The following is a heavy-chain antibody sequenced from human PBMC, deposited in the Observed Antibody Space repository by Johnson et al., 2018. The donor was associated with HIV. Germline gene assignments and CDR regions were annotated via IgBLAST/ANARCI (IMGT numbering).Heavy chain of an antibody. Sequence: VQLVESGGGLAQPGGSLRLSCVASGFTFSSYWMSWVRQAPGKGLEWVTNIKQDGSEKYYVDSVKGRFTISRDNSRNTLYVHMNSLRAEDTALYYCAKGLGWELLTHDAFDIWGQGTMVTVS. CDR3: AKGLGWELLTHDAFDI. CDR1: GFTFSSYW. V-gene: IGHV3-7*05. J-gene: IGHJ3*02. CDR2: IKQDGSEK. D-gene: IGHD1-26*01.